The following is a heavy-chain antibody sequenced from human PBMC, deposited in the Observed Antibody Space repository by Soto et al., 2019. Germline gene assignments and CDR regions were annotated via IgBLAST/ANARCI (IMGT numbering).Heavy chain of an antibody. J-gene: IGHJ4*02. V-gene: IGHV3-21*01. CDR3: ASSYDYVWGSYPPY. CDR2: ISGSGSDI. D-gene: IGHD3-16*02. CDR1: GFTFSSFS. Sequence: EVQLVESGGGLVKPGGSLRLSCTASGFTFSSFSMNWVRQAPGKGLEWVSSISGSGSDIYYADSMKGRFTISRDNAKNALYLQMNSLRAEDTAVYYCASSYDYVWGSYPPYWGQRTLVTVSS.